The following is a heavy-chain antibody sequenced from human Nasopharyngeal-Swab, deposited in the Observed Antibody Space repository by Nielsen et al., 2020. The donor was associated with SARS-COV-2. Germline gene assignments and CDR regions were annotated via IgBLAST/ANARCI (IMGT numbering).Heavy chain of an antibody. CDR2: INLNSGNA. J-gene: IGHJ5*01. D-gene: IGHD2-8*01. V-gene: IGHV1-8*01. CDR1: GYTSTGFD. Sequence: ASVKVSCKASGYTSTGFDINWVRHVAGQGLEWMGWINLNSGNAGYAEKFQGRVTMTRDTSIRTAYMELSSLTSGDTAIYYCARGRPDSESMEWYPPQKCFDSWGQGTLVTVSS. CDR3: ARGRPDSESMEWYPPQKCFDS.